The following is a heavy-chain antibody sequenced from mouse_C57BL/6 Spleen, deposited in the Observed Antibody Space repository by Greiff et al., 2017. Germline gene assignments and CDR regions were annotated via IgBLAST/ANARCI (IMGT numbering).Heavy chain of an antibody. D-gene: IGHD1-1*01. Sequence: VQLQQSGAELVRPGASVTLSCKASGYTFTDYEMHWVKQTPVHGLEWIGAIDPETGGTAYNQKFKGKAILTADKSSSTAYMELRSLTSEDSAVYYCTRSGGYYGSSRYYAMDYWGQGTSVTVSS. CDR2: IDPETGGT. CDR3: TRSGGYYGSSRYYAMDY. CDR1: GYTFTDYE. J-gene: IGHJ4*01. V-gene: IGHV1-15*01.